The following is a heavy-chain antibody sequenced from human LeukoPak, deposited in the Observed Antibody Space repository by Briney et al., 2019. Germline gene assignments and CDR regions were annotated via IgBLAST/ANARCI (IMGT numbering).Heavy chain of an antibody. D-gene: IGHD6-19*01. Sequence: ASVKVSCKASGYTFTGYYMHWVRQAPGQGLEWMGWINPNSGGTNYAQKFQGRVTMTRDTSISTAYMELSRLRSDDTAVYYCARVQQWLVRYYFDYWGQGTLVTVSS. CDR2: INPNSGGT. CDR3: ARVQQWLVRYYFDY. V-gene: IGHV1-2*02. J-gene: IGHJ4*02. CDR1: GYTFTGYY.